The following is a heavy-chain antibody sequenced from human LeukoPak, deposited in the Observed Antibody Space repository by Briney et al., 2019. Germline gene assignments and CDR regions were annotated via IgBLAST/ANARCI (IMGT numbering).Heavy chain of an antibody. J-gene: IGHJ3*02. D-gene: IGHD2-15*01. CDR3: ARLVVVVAAIRDAFDI. CDR1: GFTFSSAA. CDR2: IRQDGSEK. Sequence: PGGSLSLSXAASGFTFSSAAMTWVRQAPGKGLEWVANIRQDGSEKYYVDSVKGRFTISRDNAKNSLYLQMNSLRAEDTAVYYCARLVVVVAAIRDAFDIWGQGTMVTVSS. V-gene: IGHV3-7*01.